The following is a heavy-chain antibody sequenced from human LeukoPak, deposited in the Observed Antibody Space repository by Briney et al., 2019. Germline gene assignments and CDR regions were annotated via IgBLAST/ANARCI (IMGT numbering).Heavy chain of an antibody. CDR3: ARGTRFITVAGTSLSFDP. Sequence: PGGSLRLSCAASGFSFSSFFMHWVRQAPGKGLEYVSGISANGGRTYYANSVKGRFTISRDNSKNTLYLHLGSLRPEDMAVYYCARGTRFITVAGTSLSFDPWGQGILVIVPS. J-gene: IGHJ5*02. V-gene: IGHV3-64*01. CDR1: GFSFSSFF. D-gene: IGHD6-19*01. CDR2: ISANGGRT.